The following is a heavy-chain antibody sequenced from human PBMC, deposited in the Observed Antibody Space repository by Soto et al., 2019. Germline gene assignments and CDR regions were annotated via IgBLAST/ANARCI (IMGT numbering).Heavy chain of an antibody. CDR1: GFNFSSYG. CDR3: AHDPGRGSGSGGDNWFDP. V-gene: IGHV3-30*18. D-gene: IGHD6-25*01. CDR2: ISYDESNK. Sequence: GGSLRLSDATSGFNFSSYGMQWGRQAPGKRLEWVAVISYDESNKYYEDSVKGRFTISRDNSTNTLYLQMNSLRAEDTAVYYCAHDPGRGSGSGGDNWFDPSGQGTLVTVSS. J-gene: IGHJ5*02.